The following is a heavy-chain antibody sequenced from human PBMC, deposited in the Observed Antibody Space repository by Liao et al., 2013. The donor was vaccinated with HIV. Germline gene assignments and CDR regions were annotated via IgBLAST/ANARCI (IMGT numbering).Heavy chain of an antibody. CDR3: ARDREDWNYGHYYYYMDV. V-gene: IGHV4-4*07. CDR2: IYTSGST. J-gene: IGHJ6*03. Sequence: QVQLQESGPGLVKPSETLSLICSVSGGSIRSYHWSWIRQPAGKGLEWIGRIYTSGSTNYNPSLKSRVTVSVDASKNQFSLKLNSVTAADTAVYYCARDREDWNYGHYYYYMDVWGKGTTVTVSS. D-gene: IGHD1-7*01. CDR1: GGSIRSYH.